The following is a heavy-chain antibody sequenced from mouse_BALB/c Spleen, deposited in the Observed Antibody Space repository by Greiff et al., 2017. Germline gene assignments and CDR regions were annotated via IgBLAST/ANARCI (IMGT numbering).Heavy chain of an antibody. V-gene: IGHV1S56*01. CDR3: ARGGYDAWYAMDY. Sequence: QVQLQQSGPELVKPGASVKMSCKASGFTFTSYYIHWVKQRPGQGLEWIGWIYPGDGSTKYNEKLKGKTTLTADKSSSTAYMLLSSLNSEDSAIYFCARGGYDAWYAMDYWGQGTSVTVSS. CDR1: GFTFTSYY. D-gene: IGHD2-2*01. CDR2: IYPGDGST. J-gene: IGHJ4*01.